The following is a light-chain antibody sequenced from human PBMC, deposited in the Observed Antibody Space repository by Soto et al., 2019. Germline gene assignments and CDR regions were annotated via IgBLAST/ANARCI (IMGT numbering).Light chain of an antibody. J-gene: IGKJ2*01. CDR3: QQYYSTPPYT. Sequence: DIVMTQSPDSLAVSLGERATINCKSSQSVLYSSNNKNYLAWYQQKPGQPPKLLIYWASTREPGVPDRFSGSGSGTDFTLTISSLQAEDVAVYYCQQYYSTPPYTFGHGTKVDIK. V-gene: IGKV4-1*01. CDR2: WAS. CDR1: QSVLYSSNNKNY.